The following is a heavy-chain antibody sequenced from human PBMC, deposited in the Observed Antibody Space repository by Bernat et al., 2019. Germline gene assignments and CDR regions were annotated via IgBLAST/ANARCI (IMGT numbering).Heavy chain of an antibody. CDR3: AGTPNRHWFDP. CDR2: IYYSGST. CDR1: GGSISSYY. V-gene: IGHV4-59*01. D-gene: IGHD1-14*01. Sequence: QVQLQESGPGLVKPSETLSLTCTVSGGSISSYYWSWIRQPPGKGLEWIGYIYYSGSTNYNPSLKSRVTISVDTSKNQFSLKLSSVTAADTAVYYCAGTPNRHWFDPWGQGTLVTVSS. J-gene: IGHJ5*02.